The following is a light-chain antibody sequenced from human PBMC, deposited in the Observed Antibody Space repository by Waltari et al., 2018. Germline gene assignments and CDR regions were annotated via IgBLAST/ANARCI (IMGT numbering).Light chain of an antibody. Sequence: EIVLTQSPATLSLSPGERATLSCRASQSVSTYLAWYQQKPGQAPRVLIYDASNRATGIPARFSGSGYGTDFTLTISSLESEDFAVYYCQQRSDWPLTFGGGTKVEIK. CDR1: QSVSTY. J-gene: IGKJ4*01. CDR3: QQRSDWPLT. CDR2: DAS. V-gene: IGKV3-11*01.